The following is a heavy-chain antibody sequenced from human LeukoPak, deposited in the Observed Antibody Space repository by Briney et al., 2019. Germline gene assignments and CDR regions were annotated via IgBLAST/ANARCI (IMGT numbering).Heavy chain of an antibody. CDR1: GGSFKNYH. D-gene: IGHD5-18*01. J-gene: IGHJ4*02. Sequence: LSETLSLTCTVSGGSFKNYHWSWIRQPAGKGLEWIGRIYTSGSTNYNPSLKSRVTMSVDTSKNQFSLKLSSVTAADTAVYYCAGTRMVSHHDYWGQGTLVTVSS. CDR2: IYTSGST. V-gene: IGHV4-4*07. CDR3: AGTRMVSHHDY.